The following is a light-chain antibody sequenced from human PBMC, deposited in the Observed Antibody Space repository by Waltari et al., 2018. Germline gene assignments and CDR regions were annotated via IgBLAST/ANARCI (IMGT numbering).Light chain of an antibody. V-gene: IGKV3-11*01. CDR3: QQRHTWPRT. CDR1: LSVCTS. CDR2: DAS. Sequence: EIFLTQSPATLSVSAGARAALSCRASLSVCTSLAWSQHRADQAPRLLIYDASRRAAGIPARFSGSGSGTDFTLAIDTLEPEDFAVYYCQQRHTWPRTFGQGTKVEI. J-gene: IGKJ1*01.